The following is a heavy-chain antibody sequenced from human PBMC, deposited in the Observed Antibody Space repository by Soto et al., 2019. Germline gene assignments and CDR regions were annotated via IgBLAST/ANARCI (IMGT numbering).Heavy chain of an antibody. D-gene: IGHD1-26*01. CDR3: AKGTVGATRPGYHFDY. Sequence: GGSLRLSCAASGFTFSCYALSWVRQAQGKGLEWVSAISGSGGSTYYADSVMGRFTISRDNSKNTLYLQMNSLRAEDTAVYYFAKGTVGATRPGYHFDYWGQGTLVTVSS. CDR2: ISGSGGST. V-gene: IGHV3-23*01. J-gene: IGHJ4*02. CDR1: GFTFSCYA.